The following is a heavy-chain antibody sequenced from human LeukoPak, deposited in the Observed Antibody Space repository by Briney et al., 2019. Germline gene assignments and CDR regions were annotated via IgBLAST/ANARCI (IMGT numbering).Heavy chain of an antibody. J-gene: IGHJ4*02. D-gene: IGHD6-19*01. CDR3: ARDFGGAVAGPRFDC. Sequence: GGSLRLSCAASGFTFNSYWMSWVRQAPGKGLEWVANINQDGSQKYYVDSVKGQFTISRDNAKNSLYLQMNSLGAEDTAVYYCARDFGGAVAGPRFDCWGQGTLVTVSS. CDR2: INQDGSQK. V-gene: IGHV3-7*03. CDR1: GFTFNSYW.